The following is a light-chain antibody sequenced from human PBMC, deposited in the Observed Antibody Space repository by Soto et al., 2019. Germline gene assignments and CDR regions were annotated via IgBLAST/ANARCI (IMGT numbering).Light chain of an antibody. CDR1: QGVSSSY. CDR2: VAS. CDR3: QQYNNRPRT. J-gene: IGKJ1*01. Sequence: EIVLPQSPGTLSLSPGERATLSCRASQGVSSSYLAWYQQKPGQAPRLLIYVASSWASGLPARFSGRGSGTEFTLTISRLQSEDFAVYYCQQYNNRPRTFGQGTKVDIK. V-gene: IGKV3D-15*01.